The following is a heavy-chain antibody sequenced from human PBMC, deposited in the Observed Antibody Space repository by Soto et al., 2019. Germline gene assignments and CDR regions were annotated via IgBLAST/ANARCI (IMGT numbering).Heavy chain of an antibody. J-gene: IGHJ4*02. CDR3: SRGGSGYVCFNEF. CDR1: GGLFSSYA. Sequence: QEQLVQSGAEVKKSGSSVKVSCKDTGGLFSSYAVSWVRQAPGQGLEWMGGIIPVFATVYYAQKFQGRVTITADESTNTAYMELRSLRSEDTAMYYCSRGGSGYVCFNEFWGQGTLVTVSS. V-gene: IGHV1-69*01. D-gene: IGHD3-22*01. CDR2: IIPVFATV.